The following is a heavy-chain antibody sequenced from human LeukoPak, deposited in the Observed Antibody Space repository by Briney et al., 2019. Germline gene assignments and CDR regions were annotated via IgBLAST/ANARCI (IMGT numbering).Heavy chain of an antibody. CDR3: ARRGLLWFGEAYNWFDP. CDR1: GGTFSSYA. Sequence: ASVKVSCKASGGTFSSYAISWVRQAPGQGLEWMGGIIPIFGTANYAQKLQGRVTMTTDTSTSTAYMELRSLRSDDTAVYYCARRGLLWFGEAYNWFDPWGQGTLVTVSS. J-gene: IGHJ5*02. CDR2: IIPIFGTA. V-gene: IGHV1-69*05. D-gene: IGHD3-10*01.